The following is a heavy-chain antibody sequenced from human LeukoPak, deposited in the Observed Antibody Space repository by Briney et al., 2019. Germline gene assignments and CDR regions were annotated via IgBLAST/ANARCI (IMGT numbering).Heavy chain of an antibody. J-gene: IGHJ4*02. CDR1: GGSIRTRSYY. D-gene: IGHD3-16*01. CDR3: ASTMGGDMFHY. CDR2: IYYSGST. Sequence: SETLSLTCTVSGGSIRTRSYYWGWIRQPPGKGLEWIGNIYYSGSTYYSPSLKSRVTMSVDTSKNQFSLKLSSVTAADTAVYYCASTMGGDMFHYWGQGTLVTVSS. V-gene: IGHV4-39*01.